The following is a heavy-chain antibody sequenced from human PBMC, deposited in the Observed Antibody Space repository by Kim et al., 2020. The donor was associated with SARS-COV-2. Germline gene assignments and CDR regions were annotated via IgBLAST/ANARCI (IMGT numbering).Heavy chain of an antibody. CDR1: GGSFSGYY. V-gene: IGHV4-34*01. D-gene: IGHD3-9*01. CDR3: ARGGCFDWLLFQRPRYYYYGMDV. CDR2: INHSGST. J-gene: IGHJ6*02. Sequence: SETLSLTCAVYGGSFSGYYWSWIRQPPGKGLEWIGEINHSGSTNYNPSLKSRVTISVDTSKNQFSLKLSSVTAADTAVYYCARGGCFDWLLFQRPRYYYYGMDVWDQGTTVTVSS.